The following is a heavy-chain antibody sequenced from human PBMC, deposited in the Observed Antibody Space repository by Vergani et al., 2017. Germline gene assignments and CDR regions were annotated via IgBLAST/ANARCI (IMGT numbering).Heavy chain of an antibody. CDR2: IYYSGST. CDR3: SRGGIVATSIDY. Sequence: QVQLHESGPGLVKPSETLSLTCTVSGGSISSYYWSWIRQPPGKGLEWIGYIYYSGSTNYNPSLKSRVTISVDTSKNQFSLKLSSVTAADTAVYYFSRGGIVATSIDYWGQGTLVTVSS. J-gene: IGHJ4*02. D-gene: IGHD5-12*01. CDR1: GGSISSYY. V-gene: IGHV4-59*01.